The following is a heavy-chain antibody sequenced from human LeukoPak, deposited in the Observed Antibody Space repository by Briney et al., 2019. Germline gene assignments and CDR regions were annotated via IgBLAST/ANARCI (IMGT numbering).Heavy chain of an antibody. CDR2: IYHSGST. Sequence: SETLSLTCTVSGYSISSGYYWGWIRQPPGKGLEWIGSIYHSGSTYYNPSLKSRVTISVDTSKNQFSLRLRSVTAADTAVYYCARGVARSSKFHFSYYFDYWGQGTLVTVSS. V-gene: IGHV4-38-2*02. D-gene: IGHD6-6*01. CDR1: GYSISSGYY. CDR3: ARGVARSSKFHFSYYFDY. J-gene: IGHJ4*02.